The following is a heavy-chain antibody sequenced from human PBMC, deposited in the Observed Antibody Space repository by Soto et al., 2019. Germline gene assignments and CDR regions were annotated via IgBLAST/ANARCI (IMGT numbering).Heavy chain of an antibody. CDR3: AKDRTTTGTTVRFDP. V-gene: IGHV3-23*01. CDR1: GFAFTNYA. D-gene: IGHD1-1*01. Sequence: QPGGSLRLSCAASGFAFTNYAMSWVRQAPGKGLQWVSTISGSGGSTYYADSVRGRFTISKDNSKSTLYLQMNSLRAEDTAIYYCAKDRTTTGTTVRFDPWGQGTLVTVSS. CDR2: ISGSGGST. J-gene: IGHJ5*02.